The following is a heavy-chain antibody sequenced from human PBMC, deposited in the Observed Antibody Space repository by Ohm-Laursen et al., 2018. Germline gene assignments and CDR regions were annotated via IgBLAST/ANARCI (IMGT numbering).Heavy chain of an antibody. D-gene: IGHD2-15*01. CDR1: GGSISSYY. CDR2: IYYSGST. V-gene: IGHV4-59*01. J-gene: IGHJ4*02. Sequence: SETLSLTCTVSGGSISSYYWSWVRQPPGKGLEWIGYIYYSGSTNYNPSLRSRVRMSVDTSKNQFSLKLSSVTAADTAVYYCARYTSGGLEYWGQGTPVTVSS. CDR3: ARYTSGGLEY.